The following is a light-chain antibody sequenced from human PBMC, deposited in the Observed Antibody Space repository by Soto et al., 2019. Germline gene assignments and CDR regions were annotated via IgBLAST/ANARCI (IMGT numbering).Light chain of an antibody. CDR1: RSVSSSY. J-gene: IGKJ4*01. V-gene: IGKV3-20*01. Sequence: EIVMTQSPATLSVSPGERATLSCRASRSVSSSYLAWYQQKPGQAPRLLIYTASNRATGIPDRFSGSGSGTDFTLTISRLEPEDFAVYYCRQYGRSLGFAVGGGTKVDIK. CDR2: TAS. CDR3: RQYGRSLGFA.